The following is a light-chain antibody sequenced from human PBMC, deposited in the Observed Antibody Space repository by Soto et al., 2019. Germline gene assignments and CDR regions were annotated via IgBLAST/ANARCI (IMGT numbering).Light chain of an antibody. V-gene: IGKV3D-20*02. CDR2: DAS. CDR3: QQRSNWPYT. Sequence: EIVLTQSPGTLSLSPGEKATLSCRASQSVSSSNLAWYQQKPGQAPRLLIYDASSRATGIPARFSGSGSGTDFTLTISSLEPEDFAVYYCQQRSNWPYTFGQGTKVDIK. CDR1: QSVSSSN. J-gene: IGKJ2*01.